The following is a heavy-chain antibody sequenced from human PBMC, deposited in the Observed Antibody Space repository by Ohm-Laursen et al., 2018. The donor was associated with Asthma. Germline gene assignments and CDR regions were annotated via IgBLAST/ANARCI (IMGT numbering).Heavy chain of an antibody. J-gene: IGHJ4*02. V-gene: IGHV3-11*01. D-gene: IGHD3-3*01. CDR1: GFTFSSYD. CDR3: ARGRNLITIFGVVVQGPPDY. CDR2: ISSSGSTI. Sequence: SLRLSCAASGFTFSSYDMSWIRQAPGKGLEWVSYISSSGSTIYYADSVKGRFTISRDNAKNSLYLQMNSLRAEDTAVYYCARGRNLITIFGVVVQGPPDYWGQGTLVTVSS.